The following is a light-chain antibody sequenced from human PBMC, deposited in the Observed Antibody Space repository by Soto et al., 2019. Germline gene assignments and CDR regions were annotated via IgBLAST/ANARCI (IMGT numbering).Light chain of an antibody. J-gene: IGKJ4*01. CDR3: QQYDDWLRLT. V-gene: IGKV3D-15*01. CDR1: QSVNIY. Sequence: EIVMTQSLATLSVSPGERATLSCRASQSVNIYLAWYQQKPGQAPRLLIFGASSRATGIPARFSGSGSGTEFNLTISSLQSEDFAVYFCQQYDDWLRLTFGGGTKVDIK. CDR2: GAS.